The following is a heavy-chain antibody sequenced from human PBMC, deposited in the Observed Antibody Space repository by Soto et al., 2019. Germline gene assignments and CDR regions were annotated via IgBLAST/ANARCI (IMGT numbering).Heavy chain of an antibody. CDR3: ARETATNQWLAADAFDI. V-gene: IGHV1-69*13. J-gene: IGHJ3*02. CDR1: GGTFSSYA. Sequence: ASVKVSCKASGGTFSSYAISWVRQAPGQGLEWMGGIIPIFGTANYTQKFQGRVTITADESTSTAYMELSSLRSEDTAVYYCARETATNQWLAADAFDIWGQGTMVTVSS. CDR2: IIPIFGTA. D-gene: IGHD6-19*01.